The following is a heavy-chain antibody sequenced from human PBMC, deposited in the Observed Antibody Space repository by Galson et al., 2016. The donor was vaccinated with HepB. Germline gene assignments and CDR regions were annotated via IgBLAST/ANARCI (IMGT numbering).Heavy chain of an antibody. CDR3: ARTPRGVPSTDY. D-gene: IGHD1-26*01. Sequence: SVKVSCKASGYTFTSYDFNWVRQATGQGLEWMGWLNPSSGNTGIIQKFQGRLTMTRDTSISTAYMELSSLTSEDTAIYFCARTPRGVPSTDYWGQGTLVTVSS. CDR1: GYTFTSYD. V-gene: IGHV1-8*01. CDR2: LNPSSGNT. J-gene: IGHJ4*02.